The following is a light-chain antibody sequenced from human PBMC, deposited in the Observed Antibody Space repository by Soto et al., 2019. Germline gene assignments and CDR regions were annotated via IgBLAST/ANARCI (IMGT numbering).Light chain of an antibody. CDR3: QQYNNWPRTIT. CDR2: GAS. J-gene: IGKJ5*01. V-gene: IGKV3-15*01. Sequence: EIVMTQSPATLSVSPGERATLSCRASQSVSSNLAWYQQKPGQAPRLLIYGASTRATGIPARFSGSGSGTESTLTISSLQSEDFAVYYCQQYNNWPRTITFGQGTRLEIK. CDR1: QSVSSN.